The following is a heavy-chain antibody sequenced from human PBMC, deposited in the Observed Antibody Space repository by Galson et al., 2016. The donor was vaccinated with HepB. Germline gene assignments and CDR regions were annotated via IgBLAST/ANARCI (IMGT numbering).Heavy chain of an antibody. V-gene: IGHV3-23*01. CDR2: ISGSGNST. J-gene: IGHJ4*02. CDR1: GFAFSSFA. D-gene: IGHD3-9*01. Sequence: SLRLSCAASGFAFSSFAMSWVRPAPGKGLEWVSAISGSGNSTFYADSVKGRYTISRDNYKNTLYLQMDSVRAEDTAIYYCAGAISDYWGQGTLVTVSS. CDR3: AGAISDY.